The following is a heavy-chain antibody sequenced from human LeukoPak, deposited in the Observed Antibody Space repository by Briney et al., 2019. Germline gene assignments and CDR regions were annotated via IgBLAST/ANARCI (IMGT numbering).Heavy chain of an antibody. CDR1: GGSIRSYY. CDR2: IYTSGST. V-gene: IGHV4-4*07. Sequence: PSETLSLTCTVSGGSIRSYYWSWIRQPAGKGLEWIGRIYTSGSTNYNPSLKSRVTMSVDTSKNQFSLKLSSVTAADTAVYYCARVSSIAAAGTVKSGSYPHLDYWGQGTLVTVSS. D-gene: IGHD6-13*01. J-gene: IGHJ4*02. CDR3: ARVSSIAAAGTVKSGSYPHLDY.